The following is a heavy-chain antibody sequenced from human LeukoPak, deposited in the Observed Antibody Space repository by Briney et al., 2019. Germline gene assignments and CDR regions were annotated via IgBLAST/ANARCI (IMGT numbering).Heavy chain of an antibody. CDR2: VDPEVGET. V-gene: IGHV1-69-2*01. J-gene: IGHJ6*03. Sequence: ASVRVSCKVSVYTYTDYYMHWVQEAPGKASEWVGVVDPEVGETLNVEKIQSGDTITAHTSTDTAYMELRSLRSEDTAVYYCAKVRKYSSSWYKSYYYYMDVWGKGTTVTVSS. D-gene: IGHD6-13*01. CDR3: AKVRKYSSSWYKSYYYYMDV. CDR1: VYTYTDYY.